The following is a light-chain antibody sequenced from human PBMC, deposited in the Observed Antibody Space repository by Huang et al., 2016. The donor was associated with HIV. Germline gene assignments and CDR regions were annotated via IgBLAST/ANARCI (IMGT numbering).Light chain of an antibody. V-gene: IGKV3-11*01. J-gene: IGKJ4*01. CDR1: QSVSSY. CDR3: QQRSNWAPIT. CDR2: DAS. Sequence: EIVLTQSPATLSLSPGERATLSCRARQSVSSYLAWYQQKPGQAPRLLIYDASNRATGIPARFSGSGSGTDFTLTISSLEPEDFAVYYCQQRSNWAPITFGGGTKVEIK.